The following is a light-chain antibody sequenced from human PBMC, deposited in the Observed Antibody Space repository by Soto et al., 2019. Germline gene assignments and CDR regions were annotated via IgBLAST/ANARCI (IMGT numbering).Light chain of an antibody. Sequence: QSALIQPASVSGSPGQSVTISCTGTSSDVGGYNYVSWYQQHPGKAPKLMIYDVITRPSGVSDRFSGSKSVNTASLTISGLQAEDEADYYCCSYAGGCTVVFGEGTKLTVL. CDR2: DVI. J-gene: IGLJ2*01. CDR1: SSDVGGYNY. CDR3: CSYAGGCTVV. V-gene: IGLV2-14*03.